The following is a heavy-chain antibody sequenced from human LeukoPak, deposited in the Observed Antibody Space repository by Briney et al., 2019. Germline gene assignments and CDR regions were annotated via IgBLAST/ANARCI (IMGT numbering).Heavy chain of an antibody. V-gene: IGHV1-46*01. J-gene: IGHJ3*02. D-gene: IGHD3-16*01. CDR1: GYTFTSYV. CDR2: INPNAGNT. Sequence: ASVKVSCKASGYTFTSYVINWVRQAPGHGLEWMGIINPNAGNTNYAQKFQGRVTMTRDTSTSTVYMELSSLRSEDTAVYYCARDHLWGSSDAFDIWGQGTMVTVSS. CDR3: ARDHLWGSSDAFDI.